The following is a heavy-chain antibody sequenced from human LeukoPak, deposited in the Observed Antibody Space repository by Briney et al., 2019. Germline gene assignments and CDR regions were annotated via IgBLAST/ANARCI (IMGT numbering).Heavy chain of an antibody. CDR2: IYHSGST. J-gene: IGHJ3*02. CDR3: ARAATYYDYVWGSVDAFDI. D-gene: IGHD3-16*01. CDR1: GGSISSGGYY. V-gene: IGHV4-30-2*01. Sequence: SETLSLTCTVSGGSISSGGYYWSWIRQPPGKGLEWIGYIYHSGSTYYNPSLKSRVTISVDRSKNQFSLKLSSVTAADTAVYYCARAATYYDYVWGSVDAFDIWGQGTMVTVSS.